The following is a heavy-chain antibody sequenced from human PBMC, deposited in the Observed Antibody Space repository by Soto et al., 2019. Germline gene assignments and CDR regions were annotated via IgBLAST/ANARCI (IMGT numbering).Heavy chain of an antibody. CDR3: TRRVPAAILQVTYYMDV. J-gene: IGHJ6*03. Sequence: GGSLRLSCTASGFTFGDYAMSWFRQAPGKGLEWVGFIRSKAYGGTTEYAASVKGRFTISRDDSKSIAYLQMNSLKTEDTAVYYCTRRVPAAILQVTYYMDVWGKGTTVTVSS. CDR1: GFTFGDYA. V-gene: IGHV3-49*03. D-gene: IGHD2-2*01. CDR2: IRSKAYGGTT.